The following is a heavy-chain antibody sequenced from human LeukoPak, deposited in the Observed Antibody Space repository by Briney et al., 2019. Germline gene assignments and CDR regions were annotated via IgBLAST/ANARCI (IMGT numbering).Heavy chain of an antibody. CDR3: ATSSNAPGNH. D-gene: IGHD2-2*01. CDR2: ISSSSSYT. J-gene: IGHJ5*02. V-gene: IGHV3-21*01. CDR1: EFTFITYT. Sequence: GGSLRLSCAASEFTFITYTMNWVRQAPGKGLEWVSYISSSSSYTYYADSVKGRFTISRDNAKNSLNLQMNSLRAEDTAVYYCATSSNAPGNHWGQGTLVTVSS.